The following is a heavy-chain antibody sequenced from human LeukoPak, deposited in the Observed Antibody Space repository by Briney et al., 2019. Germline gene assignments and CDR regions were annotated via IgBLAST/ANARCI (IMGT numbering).Heavy chain of an antibody. Sequence: GGSLRLSCAASGFTFSYYGMHWVRQAPGKGLEWVAFIRYDGNDKYYADSVKGRFTISRDTSRNTLYLQMNSLRAEDTAVYYCARILDSAWGELGYWGQGTLVTVSS. CDR1: GFTFSYYG. CDR3: ARILDSAWGELGY. J-gene: IGHJ4*02. CDR2: IRYDGNDK. D-gene: IGHD6-19*01. V-gene: IGHV3-30*02.